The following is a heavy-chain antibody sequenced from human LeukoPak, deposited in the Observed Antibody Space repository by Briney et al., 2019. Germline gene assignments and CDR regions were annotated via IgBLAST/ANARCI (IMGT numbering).Heavy chain of an antibody. CDR2: TYYRSKWYN. V-gene: IGHV6-1*01. J-gene: IGHJ4*02. Sequence: SQTLSPTCAISGDSVSSNSAAWNWIRQSPSRGLEWLGRTYYRSKWYNDYAVSVKSRITINPDTSKNQFSLQLNSVTPEDTAVYYCARAGTGIAVAGTPPYYFDYWGQGTLVTVSS. CDR3: ARAGTGIAVAGTPPYYFDY. D-gene: IGHD6-19*01. CDR1: GDSVSSNSAA.